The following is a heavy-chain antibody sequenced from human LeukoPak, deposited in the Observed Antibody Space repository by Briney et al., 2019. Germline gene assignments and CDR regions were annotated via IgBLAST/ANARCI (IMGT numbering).Heavy chain of an antibody. CDR2: ISGSGGST. V-gene: IGHV3-23*01. CDR3: VKGSVAYTGGHFDY. Sequence: GGSLRLSCAASGFTFSSYAMSWVRQAPGKGLEWVSAISGSGGSTYYADSVKGRFTISRDNSKNTLYLQMNSLRAEDTAIYYSVKGSVAYTGGHFDYWGQGTLVTVSS. J-gene: IGHJ4*02. CDR1: GFTFSSYA. D-gene: IGHD2-15*01.